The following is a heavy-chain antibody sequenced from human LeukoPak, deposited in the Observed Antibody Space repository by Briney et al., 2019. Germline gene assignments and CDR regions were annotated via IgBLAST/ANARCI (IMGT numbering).Heavy chain of an antibody. D-gene: IGHD5-12*01. CDR3: AKGGGYEAQYYYYYLDV. CDR1: GFTFSSYS. V-gene: IGHV3-21*01. CDR2: ISISSSYI. Sequence: GGSLRPSCAASGFTFSSYSMNWVRQAPGKGLEWVSSISISSSYIYYADSVKGRFTISRDNAKNSLYLQMNSLRAEDTAVYYCAKGGGYEAQYYYYYLDVWGKGTTVTISS. J-gene: IGHJ6*03.